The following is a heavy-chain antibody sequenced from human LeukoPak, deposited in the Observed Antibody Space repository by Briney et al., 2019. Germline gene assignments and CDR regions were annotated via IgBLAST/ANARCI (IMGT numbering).Heavy chain of an antibody. D-gene: IGHD3-22*01. CDR2: INTGNGTT. CDR1: GYTFANYG. CDR3: ARVPLSDSSGHYYPH. Sequence: GASVKVSCKTSGYTFANYGMHWVRQAPRQSLEWMGWINTGNGTTKSSQKFQDRVALTRDTSASTAYMELNSLSSEDTAVYYCARVPLSDSSGHYYPHWGQGTLVTVSS. J-gene: IGHJ1*01. V-gene: IGHV1-3*04.